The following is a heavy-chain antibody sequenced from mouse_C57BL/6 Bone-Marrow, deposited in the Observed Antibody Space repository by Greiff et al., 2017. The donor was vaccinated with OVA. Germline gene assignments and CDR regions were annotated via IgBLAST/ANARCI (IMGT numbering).Heavy chain of an antibody. CDR1: GFSLTSYA. Sequence: VQLQESGPGLVAPSQSLSITCTVSGFSLTSYAISWVRQPPGKGLEWLGVIWTGGGTNSNSALKSRLSISKDNSKSQVFFKMNSLQTDDTARYYCARNAPITTEVGGYLDVWGTGTTVTVSS. D-gene: IGHD1-1*01. V-gene: IGHV2-9-1*01. J-gene: IGHJ1*03. CDR2: IWTGGGT. CDR3: ARNAPITTEVGGYLDV.